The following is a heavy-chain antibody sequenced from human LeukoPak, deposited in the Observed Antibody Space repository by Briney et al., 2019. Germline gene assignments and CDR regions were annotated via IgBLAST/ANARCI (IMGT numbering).Heavy chain of an antibody. CDR2: IWYDGSNK. CDR1: GFTFSSYG. D-gene: IGHD2-2*01. Sequence: QAGGSLRLSCAASGFTFSSYGMHWVRQAPGKGLEWVAVIWYDGSNKYYADSVKGRFTISRDNSKNTLYLQMNSLRAEDTAVYYCARDSSTSIFSLNAFDIWGQGTMVTVSS. J-gene: IGHJ3*02. CDR3: ARDSSTSIFSLNAFDI. V-gene: IGHV3-33*01.